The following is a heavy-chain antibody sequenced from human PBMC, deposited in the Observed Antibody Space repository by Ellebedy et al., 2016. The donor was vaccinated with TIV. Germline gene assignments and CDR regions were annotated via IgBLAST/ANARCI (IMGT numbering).Heavy chain of an antibody. CDR1: GGSISSSNW. V-gene: IGHV4-4*02. CDR2: IYHSGST. D-gene: IGHD2-15*01. Sequence: SETLSLXCAVSGGSISSSNWWTWVRQPPGKGLEWIGEIYHSGSTNYNPSLKSRVTISVDKSKNQFSLKLSSVTAADTAVYYCATARIVVVVSATEAFDIWGQGTMVTVSS. J-gene: IGHJ3*02. CDR3: ATARIVVVVSATEAFDI.